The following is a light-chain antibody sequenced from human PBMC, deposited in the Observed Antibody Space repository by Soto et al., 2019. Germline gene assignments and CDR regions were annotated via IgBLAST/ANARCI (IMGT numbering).Light chain of an antibody. J-gene: IGKJ4*01. CDR3: QQYGSSPLT. CDR1: QSVSSSY. V-gene: IGKV3-20*01. Sequence: ESVLTQSPGTLSLSPGERATRSCRASQSVSSSYLAWYQQKPCQAPRLLIYGASSRATGIPDRFSGSGSGTDFTLTISRLEPEDFAVYYCQQYGSSPLTFGGGTKVDIK. CDR2: GAS.